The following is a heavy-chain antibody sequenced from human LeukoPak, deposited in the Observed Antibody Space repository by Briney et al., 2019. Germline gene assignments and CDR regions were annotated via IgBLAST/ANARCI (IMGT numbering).Heavy chain of an antibody. CDR3: ATGHYYGSGRLPQAMDV. CDR1: GHTLSELS. D-gene: IGHD3-10*01. J-gene: IGHJ6*04. CDR2: FDPEDVET. V-gene: IGHV1-24*01. Sequence: ASVKVSCKVSGHTLSELSMHWVRQGPGKGLEWIGGFDPEDVETIYAQKFQGRVTMTEDTSIETTYMELISLTSEDTAVYYCATGHYYGSGRLPQAMDVWGKGTTVTISS.